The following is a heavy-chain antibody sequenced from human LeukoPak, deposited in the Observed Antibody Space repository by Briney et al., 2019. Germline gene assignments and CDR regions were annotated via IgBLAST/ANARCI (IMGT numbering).Heavy chain of an antibody. D-gene: IGHD4-23*01. CDR2: ISGSGGST. J-gene: IGHJ4*02. V-gene: IGHV3-23*01. CDR3: ATRGPTPPGPHYGGNLLIFDY. CDR1: GFTFSSYG. Sequence: GGSLRLSCAASGFTFSSYGMHWVRQAPGKGLEWVSAISGSGGSTYYADSVKGRFTISRDNSKNTLYLQMNNLRAEDTAVYYCATRGPTPPGPHYGGNLLIFDYWGQGTLVTVSS.